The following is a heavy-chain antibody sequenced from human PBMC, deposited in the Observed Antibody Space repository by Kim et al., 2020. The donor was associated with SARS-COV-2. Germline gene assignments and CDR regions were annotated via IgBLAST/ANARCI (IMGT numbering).Heavy chain of an antibody. J-gene: IGHJ4*02. CDR3: AREGGGCGGGSCCLFDY. Sequence: VKGRFTISRDNAKNSLYLQMNSLRAEDTAVYYCAREGGGCGGGSCCLFDYWGQGTLVTVSS. V-gene: IGHV3-11*06. D-gene: IGHD2-15*01.